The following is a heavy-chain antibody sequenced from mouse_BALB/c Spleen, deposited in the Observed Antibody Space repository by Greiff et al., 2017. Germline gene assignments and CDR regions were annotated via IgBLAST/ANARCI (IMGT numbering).Heavy chain of an antibody. CDR3: AITGRDAMDY. CDR1: GYSITSDYA. D-gene: IGHD4-1*01. J-gene: IGHJ4*01. Sequence: EVKLMESGPGLVKPSQSLSLTCTVTGYSITSDYAWNWIRQFPGNKLEWMGYISYSGSTSYNPSLKSRISITRDTSKNQFFLQLNSVTTEDTATYYCAITGRDAMDYWGQGTSVTVSS. V-gene: IGHV3-2*02. CDR2: ISYSGST.